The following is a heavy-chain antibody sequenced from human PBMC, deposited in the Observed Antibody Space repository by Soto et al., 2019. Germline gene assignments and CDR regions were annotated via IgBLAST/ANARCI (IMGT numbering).Heavy chain of an antibody. D-gene: IGHD6-19*01. CDR1: GFIFSSFA. CDR3: AKDPDISGWYQTDLDY. CDR2: ISNNGGST. Sequence: SLRLSCAASGFIFSSFAMSWVRQAPGKGLEWVSTISNNGGSTYSADSVKGRFTISRDNSKNTLYLQMNSLRAEDTAVYYCAKDPDISGWYQTDLDYWGQGTLVPAPQ. V-gene: IGHV3-23*01. J-gene: IGHJ4*02.